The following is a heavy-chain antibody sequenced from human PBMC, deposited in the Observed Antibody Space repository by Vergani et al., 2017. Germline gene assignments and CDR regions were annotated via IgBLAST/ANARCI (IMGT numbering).Heavy chain of an antibody. Sequence: QVQLQESGPGLVKPSETLSLTCTVSGYSISSGYYWGWIRQPPGKGLEWIGSIYHSGSTYYNPSLKSRVTISVDTSKNQFSLKLSSVTAADTAVYYCARDHGYYDSSCYYYWGQGTLVTVSS. J-gene: IGHJ4*02. CDR1: GYSISSGYY. D-gene: IGHD3-22*01. CDR2: IYHSGST. V-gene: IGHV4-38-2*02. CDR3: ARDHGYYDSSCYYY.